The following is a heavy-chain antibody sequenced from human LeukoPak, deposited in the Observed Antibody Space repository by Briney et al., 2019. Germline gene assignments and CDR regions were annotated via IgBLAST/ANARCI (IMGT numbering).Heavy chain of an antibody. CDR2: ISYDETNK. D-gene: IGHD2-2*01. J-gene: IGHJ6*02. CDR3: ARDYCSRTSCLGMDV. V-gene: IGHV3-30-3*01. CDR1: GFTFSSYW. Sequence: PGGSLRLSCAASGFTFSSYWMHWVRQAPGKGLEWVAAISYDETNKFYADSVKGRFTISRDNSKNTLFLQMDSRRAEDTAVYYCARDYCSRTSCLGMDVWGQGTTVTVSS.